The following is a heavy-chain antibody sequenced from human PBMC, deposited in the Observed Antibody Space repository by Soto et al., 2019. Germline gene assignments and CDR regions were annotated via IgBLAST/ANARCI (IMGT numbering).Heavy chain of an antibody. Sequence: SETLSLTCTVSGGSISSGDYYWSWIRQPPGKGLEWIGYIYYSGSTYYNPSLKSRVAISVDTSKNQFSLKLSSVTAADTAVYYCARDGSGIADWFDPWGQGTLVTVSS. J-gene: IGHJ5*02. CDR1: GGSISSGDYY. CDR2: IYYSGST. D-gene: IGHD3-10*01. V-gene: IGHV4-30-4*01. CDR3: ARDGSGIADWFDP.